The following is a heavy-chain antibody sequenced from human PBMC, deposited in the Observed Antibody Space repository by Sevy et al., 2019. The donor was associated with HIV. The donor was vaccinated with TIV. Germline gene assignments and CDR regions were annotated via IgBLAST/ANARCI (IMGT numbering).Heavy chain of an antibody. CDR1: GFPFSTYE. D-gene: IGHD3-22*01. Sequence: GGSLRLSCTASGFPFSTYEMSWVRQAPGKGLEWVSSISGFGNTYYADSVRGRFTISRDNAKNTLYLQMNSLRADDTAVYYCAKVLNPALESMMEVTVRSLKGFDVWGQGTMVTVSS. J-gene: IGHJ3*01. CDR2: ISGFGNT. CDR3: AKVLNPALESMMEVTVRSLKGFDV. V-gene: IGHV3-23*01.